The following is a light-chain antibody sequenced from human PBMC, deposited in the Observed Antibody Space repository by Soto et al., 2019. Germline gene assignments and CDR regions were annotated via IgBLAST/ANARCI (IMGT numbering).Light chain of an antibody. CDR1: QSISDF. CDR2: AAS. CDR3: HQTYSTPPT. J-gene: IGKJ1*01. Sequence: DIQMTQSPYSLCSSVGDRVTITWRASQSISDFLNWYQQKPGKAPKLLIYAASTLQSGVPSRFSGSGSGTDFTLTISSLEPEDFATYYCHQTYSTPPTFGQGTKVDIK. V-gene: IGKV1-39*01.